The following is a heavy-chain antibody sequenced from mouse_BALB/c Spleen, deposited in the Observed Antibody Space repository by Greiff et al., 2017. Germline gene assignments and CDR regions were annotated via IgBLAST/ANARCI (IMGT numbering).Heavy chain of an antibody. V-gene: IGHV2-9-2*01. CDR1: GFSLTSYD. J-gene: IGHJ3*01. D-gene: IGHD1-1*01. CDR2: IWTGGGT. CDR3: VRGKRYYGSSYVTWFAY. Sequence: QVQLKESGPGLVAPSQSLSITCTVSGFSLTSYDISWIRQPPGKGLEWLGVIWTGGGTNYNSAFMSRLSISKDNSKSQVFLKMNSLQTDDTAIYYCVRGKRYYGSSYVTWFAYWGQGTLVTVSA.